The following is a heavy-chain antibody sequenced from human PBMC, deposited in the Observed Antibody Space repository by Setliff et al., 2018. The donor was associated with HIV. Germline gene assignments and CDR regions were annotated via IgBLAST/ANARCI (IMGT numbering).Heavy chain of an antibody. V-gene: IGHV3-21*01. CDR1: GFNFRGYN. CDR2: ISTSSTYT. D-gene: IGHD5-12*01. CDR3: ATHRVGQRPWLSDF. Sequence: PGGSLRLSCAVSGFNFRGYNTNWVRQAPGKGLEWVSSISTSSTYTYYADSVKGRFTISRDNAKNALYLQMNSLRAEDTAVYYCATHRVGQRPWLSDFWGQGTLVTVSS. J-gene: IGHJ4*02.